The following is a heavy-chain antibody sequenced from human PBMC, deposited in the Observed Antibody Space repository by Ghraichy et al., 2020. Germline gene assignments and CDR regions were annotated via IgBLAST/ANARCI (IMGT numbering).Heavy chain of an antibody. D-gene: IGHD4-11*01. CDR1: GGSISSGDYY. Sequence: SETLSLTCTVSGGSISSGDYYWSWIRQPPGKGLEWIGYIYYSGSTYYNPSLKSRVTISVDTSKNQFSLKLSSVTAADTAVYYCARDYSNYGGMDVWGQGTTVTVSS. CDR3: ARDYSNYGGMDV. V-gene: IGHV4-30-4*01. CDR2: IYYSGST. J-gene: IGHJ6*02.